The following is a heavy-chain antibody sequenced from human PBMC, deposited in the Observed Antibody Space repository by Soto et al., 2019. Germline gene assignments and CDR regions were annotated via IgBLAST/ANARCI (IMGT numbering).Heavy chain of an antibody. V-gene: IGHV4-30-4*08. D-gene: IGHD2-15*01. J-gene: IGHJ5*01. CDR2: IYKSTTT. CDR1: GDSISTVDYF. CDR3: ARGRYCLTGRCFPNWLDS. Sequence: PSETLSLTCSVSGDSISTVDYFWAWIRQPPGQALEYIGYIYKSTTTYYNPSFESRVAISLDTSKSQFSLNVTSVTAADTAVYFCARGRYCLTGRCFPNWLDSWGQGTRVTVSS.